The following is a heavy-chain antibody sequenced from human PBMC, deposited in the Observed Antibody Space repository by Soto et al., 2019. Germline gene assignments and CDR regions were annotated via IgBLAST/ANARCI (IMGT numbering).Heavy chain of an antibody. CDR2: ISGNGGSA. CDR1: GFTFSSYG. V-gene: IGHV3-64*01. J-gene: IGHJ4*02. D-gene: IGHD2-2*01. Sequence: GSLRLSCAASGFTFSSYGMHWVRQAPGKGLEYVSAISGNGGSAYYASSVKGRFAISRDNSKNTLYLQMGSLRAEDMAVYYCAARYCSSDSCFQFDYWGQGALVTVSS. CDR3: AARYCSSDSCFQFDY.